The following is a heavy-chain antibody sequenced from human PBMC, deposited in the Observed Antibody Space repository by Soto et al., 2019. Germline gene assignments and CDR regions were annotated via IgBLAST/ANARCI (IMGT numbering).Heavy chain of an antibody. Sequence: GGSLRLSCAASGFTFSSCDMHWVRQATGKGLEWVSAIGTAGDTYYPGSVKGRFTISRENAKNSLYLQMNSLRAGDTAVYYCAREYYYGSGTRAYGMDVWGQGTTVTVSS. CDR1: GFTFSSCD. CDR2: IGTAGDT. J-gene: IGHJ6*02. CDR3: AREYYYGSGTRAYGMDV. V-gene: IGHV3-13*01. D-gene: IGHD3-10*01.